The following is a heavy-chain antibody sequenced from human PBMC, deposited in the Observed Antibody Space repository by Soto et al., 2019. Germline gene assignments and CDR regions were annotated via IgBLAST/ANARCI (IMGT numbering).Heavy chain of an antibody. D-gene: IGHD6-19*01. CDR1: GGTFSSYA. CDR2: IIPIFGTA. J-gene: IGHJ5*02. Sequence: SVKVSCKASGGTFSSYAISWVRQAPGQGFEWMGGIIPIFGTANYAQKFQGRVTITADESTSTAYMELSSLRSEDTAVYYCARAGYSSGWLGYWFDPWGQGTQVTVSS. V-gene: IGHV1-69*13. CDR3: ARAGYSSGWLGYWFDP.